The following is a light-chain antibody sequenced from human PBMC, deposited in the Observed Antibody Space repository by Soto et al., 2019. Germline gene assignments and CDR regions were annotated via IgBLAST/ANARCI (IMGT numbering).Light chain of an antibody. Sequence: QSALTQPASVSGPPGQSITISCTGTNRDVGTYSLVSWYQQYPGKAPKLMVYEGSKRPSGISNRFSGSKSGNTASLTISGLQPEDEADYYCCSYAGSSTYVFGSGTKVTVL. CDR3: CSYAGSSTYV. CDR1: NRDVGTYSL. CDR2: EGS. J-gene: IGLJ1*01. V-gene: IGLV2-23*01.